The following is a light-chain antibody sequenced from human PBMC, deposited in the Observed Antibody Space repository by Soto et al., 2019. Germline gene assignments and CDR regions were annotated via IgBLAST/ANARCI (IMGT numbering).Light chain of an antibody. CDR1: QSISTQ. CDR3: QQYRSNLYT. J-gene: IGKJ2*01. CDR2: DAS. V-gene: IGKV1-5*01. Sequence: EIQMTQSPSTLSASVGDRVTITCRASQSISTQLAWYQQKPGKAPEVLIYDASTLESGVPSRFSGSGSGTKFTLTISSLQPDDFANYYCQQYRSNLYTFGQGTKLEIK.